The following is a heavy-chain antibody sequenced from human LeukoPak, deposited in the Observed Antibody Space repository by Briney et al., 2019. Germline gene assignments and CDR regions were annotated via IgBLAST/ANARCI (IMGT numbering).Heavy chain of an antibody. J-gene: IGHJ6*03. Sequence: AGGSLRLSCAASGFTFSNYNMNWVRQAPGKGLEWVSSISSSSSYIYYADSVKGRFTISRDNTKNSLYLQMNSLRAEDTAVYYCARSFVSAAGKKAYYYYYMDVWGKGTTVTVSS. CDR1: GFTFSNYN. V-gene: IGHV3-21*01. CDR2: ISSSSSYI. CDR3: ARSFVSAAGKKAYYYYYMDV. D-gene: IGHD6-13*01.